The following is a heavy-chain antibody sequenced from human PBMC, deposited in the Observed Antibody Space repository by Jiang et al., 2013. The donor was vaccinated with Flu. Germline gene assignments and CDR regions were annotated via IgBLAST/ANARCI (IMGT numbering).Heavy chain of an antibody. CDR2: IYYSGSS. Sequence: GLVKPSETLSLTCTVSGGSITSSSYYWGWIRQPPGKGLEWIGNIYYSGSSYYNPSLKSRVTISIDTSKNQFSLNLSSVTGADTAVYYCARLGSYSNNWFWFDPWGQGTLVTVSS. CDR3: ARLGSYSNNWFWFDP. V-gene: IGHV4-39*01. J-gene: IGHJ5*02. D-gene: IGHD6-13*01. CDR1: GGSITSSSYY.